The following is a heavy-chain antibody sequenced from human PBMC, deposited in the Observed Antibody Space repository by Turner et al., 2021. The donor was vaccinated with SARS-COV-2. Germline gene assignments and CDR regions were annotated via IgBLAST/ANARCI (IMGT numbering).Heavy chain of an antibody. Sequence: QLQLQESCTGMVKPPETLSLTRTVSGGTISSNSHSWGWIRQPPGKGLEWIGSINYGGSTYYNPSLKSRVTISVDTAKIQFSLKLRSVTAADTAVYYCAEQRWLRGLFDYWGQGTLVTVSS. CDR3: AEQRWLRGLFDY. V-gene: IGHV4-39*01. CDR2: INYGGST. D-gene: IGHD5-18*01. J-gene: IGHJ4*02. CDR1: GGTISSNSHS.